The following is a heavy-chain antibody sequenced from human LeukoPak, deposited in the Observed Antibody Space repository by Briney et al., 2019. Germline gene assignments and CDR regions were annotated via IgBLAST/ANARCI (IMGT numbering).Heavy chain of an antibody. CDR3: ARDSYDSSGYYYLHI. J-gene: IGHJ3*02. CDR1: GFTFSSYS. D-gene: IGHD3-22*01. V-gene: IGHV3-21*01. Sequence: GGSLRLSCAASGFTFSSYSMNWVRQAPGKGLEWVSSISSSSSYIYYADSVKGRFTISRDNAKNSLYLQMNSLRAEDTAVYYCARDSYDSSGYYYLHIWGQGTMVTVSS. CDR2: ISSSSSYI.